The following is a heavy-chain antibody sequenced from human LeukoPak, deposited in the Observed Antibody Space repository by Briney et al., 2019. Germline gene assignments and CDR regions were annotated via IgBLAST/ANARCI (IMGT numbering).Heavy chain of an antibody. Sequence: GVSLRLSCAASGFTFSSYGMHWVRQAPGKGLEWVAVISYDGSNKYYADSVKGRFTISRDNSKNTLYLQMHSLRAEDTAVYFCAKEIGSWDASWGQGTLVTVYS. CDR3: AKEIGSWDAS. J-gene: IGHJ5*02. CDR1: GFTFSSYG. D-gene: IGHD1-26*01. CDR2: ISYDGSNK. V-gene: IGHV3-30*18.